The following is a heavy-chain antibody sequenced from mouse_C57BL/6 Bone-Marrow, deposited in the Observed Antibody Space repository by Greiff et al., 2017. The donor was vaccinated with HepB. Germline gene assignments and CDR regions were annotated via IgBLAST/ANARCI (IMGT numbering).Heavy chain of an antibody. J-gene: IGHJ4*01. V-gene: IGHV1-82*01. CDR1: GYAFSSYW. D-gene: IGHD1-1*01. Sequence: QVQLKQSGPELVKPGASVKISCKASGYAFSSYWMNWVKQRPGKGLEWIGRIYPGDGDTNYNGKFKGKATLTADKSSSTAYMQLSSLTSEDSAVYVCAREHYCDGSSPWDYWDRGTAVTVTA. CDR2: IYPGDGDT. CDR3: AREHYCDGSSPWDY.